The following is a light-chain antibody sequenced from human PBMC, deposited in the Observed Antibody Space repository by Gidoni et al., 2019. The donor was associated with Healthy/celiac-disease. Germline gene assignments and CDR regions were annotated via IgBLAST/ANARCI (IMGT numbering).Light chain of an antibody. CDR2: GAS. Sequence: EIVLTPSPGTLSLYPGERATLSCRASHSVSSSYLAWYQQKPGQAPRLLIYGASRRATGIPDRCSGSWSGTDFTLTISRLEPEDVAVYYCQQYGSSPPLTFGGGTKVEIK. J-gene: IGKJ4*01. CDR3: QQYGSSPPLT. V-gene: IGKV3-20*01. CDR1: HSVSSSY.